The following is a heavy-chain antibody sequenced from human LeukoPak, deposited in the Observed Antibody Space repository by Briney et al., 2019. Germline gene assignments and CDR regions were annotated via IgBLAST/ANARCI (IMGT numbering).Heavy chain of an antibody. Sequence: GGSLRLSCAASGFTFSSYAMHWVRQAPGKGLEWVSSISSSSSYIYYADSVKGRFTISRDNAKNSLYLQMNSLRAEDTAVYYCARLGVSSITPDYWGQGTLVTVSS. CDR2: ISSSSSYI. V-gene: IGHV3-21*01. D-gene: IGHD3-10*01. CDR1: GFTFSSYA. CDR3: ARLGVSSITPDY. J-gene: IGHJ4*02.